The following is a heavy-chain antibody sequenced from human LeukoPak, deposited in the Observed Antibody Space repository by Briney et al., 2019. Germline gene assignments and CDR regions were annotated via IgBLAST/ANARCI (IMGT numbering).Heavy chain of an antibody. CDR2: INLNSGGT. D-gene: IGHD2-15*01. J-gene: IGHJ4*02. CDR3: ARDAGYCTGGSCWYFDH. CDR1: GYTFTDYY. Sequence: ASVKVSCKASGYTFTDYYMHWVRQAPGQGLEWMGWINLNSGGTNFAQRFQGRVTMTRDTSISTSYMDLSRLISDDTAVYYCARDAGYCTGGSCWYFDHWGQGTLVTVSS. V-gene: IGHV1-2*02.